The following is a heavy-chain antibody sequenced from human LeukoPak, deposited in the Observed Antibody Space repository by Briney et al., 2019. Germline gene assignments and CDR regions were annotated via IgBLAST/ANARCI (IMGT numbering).Heavy chain of an antibody. D-gene: IGHD6-13*01. V-gene: IGHV3-21*01. Sequence: PGGSLRLSCAASGFTFTSYSMNLVRQAPCKGLQWVSSISSSSSYIYYADSVKGRFTICRDNAKNSLYLQMNSLRAEDTAVYYCASAAPSSWYSEHWGQGTLVTVSS. CDR1: GFTFTSYS. J-gene: IGHJ4*02. CDR3: ASAAPSSWYSEH. CDR2: ISSSSSYI.